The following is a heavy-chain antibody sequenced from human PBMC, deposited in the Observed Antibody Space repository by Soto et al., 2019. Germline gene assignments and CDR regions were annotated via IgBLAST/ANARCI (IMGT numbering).Heavy chain of an antibody. Sequence: EVQLVESGGDLVQPGGSLRLSCAASGFTFSTYWMFWVRQAPGKGLEWVATIKQDGSEKLYVDSVKGRFTISRDNAKNSLQLQMNSLRVEDTAVYFCAGAPGWLIENWGQGSLVTVSS. V-gene: IGHV3-7*04. CDR1: GFTFSTYW. D-gene: IGHD5-12*01. CDR3: AGAPGWLIEN. CDR2: IKQDGSEK. J-gene: IGHJ4*02.